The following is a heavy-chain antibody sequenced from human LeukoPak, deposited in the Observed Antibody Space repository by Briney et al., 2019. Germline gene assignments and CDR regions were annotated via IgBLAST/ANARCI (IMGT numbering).Heavy chain of an antibody. D-gene: IGHD4-17*01. V-gene: IGHV3-74*01. CDR3: AVPTTTETTDYFDY. J-gene: IGHJ4*02. CDR2: INSDGSST. Sequence: GGSLRLPCAASGFTFSDYYMSWIRQAPGKGLVWVSRINSDGSSTSYADSVKGRFTISRDNAKNTLYLQMNSLRAEDTAVYYCAVPTTTETTDYFDYWGQGTLVTVSS. CDR1: GFTFSDYY.